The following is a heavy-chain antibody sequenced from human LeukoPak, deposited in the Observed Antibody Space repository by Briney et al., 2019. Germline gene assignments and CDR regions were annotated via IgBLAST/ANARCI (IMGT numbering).Heavy chain of an antibody. CDR1: GFTFSSYG. V-gene: IGHV3-30*02. CDR2: IRYDGSNK. CDR3: AKGTAQLWLEPIDY. Sequence: GGSLRLSCAASGFTFSSYGMHWVRQAPGKGLEWVAFIRYDGSNKYYADSVKGRFTISRDNSKNTLYLQMNSLRAEDTAVYYCAKGTAQLWLEPIDYWGQGTLVTVSS. J-gene: IGHJ4*02. D-gene: IGHD5-18*01.